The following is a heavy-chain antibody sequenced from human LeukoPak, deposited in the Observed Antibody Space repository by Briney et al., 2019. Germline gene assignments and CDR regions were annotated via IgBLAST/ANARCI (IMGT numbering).Heavy chain of an antibody. CDR3: ARVPSFIAAVDY. V-gene: IGHV1-2*02. J-gene: IGHJ4*02. CDR2: INPNSGGT. D-gene: IGHD6-13*01. Sequence: ASVKVSCKASGYTFTGYYMHWVRQAPGQGLEWMGWINPNSGGTNYAQKFQGRVTMTRDTSISTAYMELSSLRSDDTAVYYCARVPSFIAAVDYWGQGTLVTASS. CDR1: GYTFTGYY.